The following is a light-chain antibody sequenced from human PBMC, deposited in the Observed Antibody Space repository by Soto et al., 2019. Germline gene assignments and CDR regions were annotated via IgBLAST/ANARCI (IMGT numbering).Light chain of an antibody. CDR1: QSVPGNY. CDR3: QQYTSPPWT. Sequence: EIVLTQSPGTLSLSPGERATLSCRASQSVPGNYLAWLQHKPGQAPRLLIYGASSRAIGIPDRFSGSGSRTDFTLTISRLEPEDCAVYYCQQYTSPPWTLGQVTKVETK. CDR2: GAS. V-gene: IGKV3-20*01. J-gene: IGKJ1*01.